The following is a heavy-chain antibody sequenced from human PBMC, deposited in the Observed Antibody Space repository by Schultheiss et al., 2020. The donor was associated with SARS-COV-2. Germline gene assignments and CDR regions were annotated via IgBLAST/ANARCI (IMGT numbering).Heavy chain of an antibody. J-gene: IGHJ4*02. D-gene: IGHD3-10*01. CDR1: GGSISSYY. CDR2: IYHSGST. V-gene: IGHV4-34*01. Sequence: SETLSLTCAVSGGSISSYYWSWIRQPPGKGLEWIGEIYHSGSTNYNPSLKSRVTISVDTSKSQFSLKLSSVTAADTAVYYCARGFYGSGSYGAFDYWGQGTLVTVSS. CDR3: ARGFYGSGSYGAFDY.